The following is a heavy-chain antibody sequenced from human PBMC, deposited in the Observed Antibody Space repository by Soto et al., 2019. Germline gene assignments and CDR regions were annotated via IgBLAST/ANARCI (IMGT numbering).Heavy chain of an antibody. CDR3: ARDNSGDRGNFDC. CDR1: GGSISSGDYY. CDR2: IYYSGST. J-gene: IGHJ4*02. D-gene: IGHD7-27*01. V-gene: IGHV4-30-4*01. Sequence: PSETLSLTCTVSGGSISSGDYYWSWIRQPPGKGLEWIGLIYYSGSTYYNPSLKSRVTISVDTSKNRFSLKLSSVTAADTAVYYCARDNSGDRGNFDCWGQGTLVTVSS.